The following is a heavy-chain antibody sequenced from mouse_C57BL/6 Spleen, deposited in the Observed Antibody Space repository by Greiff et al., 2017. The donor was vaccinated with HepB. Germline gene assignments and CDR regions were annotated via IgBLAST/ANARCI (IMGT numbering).Heavy chain of an antibody. Sequence: DVMLVESGGGLVKPGGSLKLSCAASGFTFSDYGMHWVRQAPEKGLEWVAYISSGSSTIYYADTVKGRFTISRDNAKNTLFLQMTSLRSEDTAMYYCAREARAIAWFAYWGQGTLVTVSA. CDR2: ISSGSSTI. J-gene: IGHJ3*01. CDR1: GFTFSDYG. CDR3: AREARAIAWFAY. V-gene: IGHV5-17*01. D-gene: IGHD3-1*01.